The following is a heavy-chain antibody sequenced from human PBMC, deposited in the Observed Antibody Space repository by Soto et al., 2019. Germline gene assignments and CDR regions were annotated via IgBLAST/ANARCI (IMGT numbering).Heavy chain of an antibody. D-gene: IGHD1-26*01. CDR2: ISAYNGNT. J-gene: IGHJ4*02. CDR1: GYTFTSYG. CDR3: ARDPRSGSYPNFDY. Sequence: GASVKVSCKASGYTFTSYGIICVRQSPGQGLEWMGWISAYNGNTNYAQKLQGRVTMTTDTSTSTAYMELRSLRSDDTAVYYCARDPRSGSYPNFDYWGQGTLVTVSS. V-gene: IGHV1-18*01.